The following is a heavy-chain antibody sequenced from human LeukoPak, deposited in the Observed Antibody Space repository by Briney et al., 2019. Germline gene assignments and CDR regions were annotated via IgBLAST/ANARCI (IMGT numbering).Heavy chain of an antibody. CDR2: MSSSGATM. CDR1: GFTFSDYY. D-gene: IGHD4-17*01. CDR3: ARDSYGDPSYYYYYGMDV. Sequence: GGSLRLSCAASGFTFSDYYMGWIRQAPGKGLDWVSYMSSSGATMYYADSVKGRFTISRDNAKNTLYLQMNSLRAEDTAVYYCARDSYGDPSYYYYYGMDVWGQGTTVTVSS. V-gene: IGHV3-11*04. J-gene: IGHJ6*02.